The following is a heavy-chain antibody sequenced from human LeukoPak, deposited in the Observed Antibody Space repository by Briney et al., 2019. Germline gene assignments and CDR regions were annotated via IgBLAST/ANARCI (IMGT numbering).Heavy chain of an antibody. CDR2: IYTSGST. Sequence: SETLSLTCTVSGGSISSYYWSWIRQPAGKGLDLIGRIYTSGSTNYNPSLKSRVTMSVDTSKNQFSLKLSSVTAADTAVYYCARGGSAYCSSTSCYGVEAFDIWGRGTMVTVSS. J-gene: IGHJ3*02. D-gene: IGHD2-2*01. CDR1: GGSISSYY. CDR3: ARGGSAYCSSTSCYGVEAFDI. V-gene: IGHV4-4*07.